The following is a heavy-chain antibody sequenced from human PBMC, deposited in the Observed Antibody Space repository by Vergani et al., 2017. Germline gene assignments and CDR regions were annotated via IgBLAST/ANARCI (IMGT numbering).Heavy chain of an antibody. D-gene: IGHD5-24*01. Sequence: QVQLVQSGAEVKKPGSSVKVSCKASGGTFSSYAISWVRQAPGQGLEWLGRIIPILGIANYAQKFQGRVTITAEKSTSTAYMELSSLRAEDTAVYYCARTTQARDGYNYSFDYWGQGTLVTVSS. V-gene: IGHV1-69*04. J-gene: IGHJ4*02. CDR2: IIPILGIA. CDR1: GGTFSSYA. CDR3: ARTTQARDGYNYSFDY.